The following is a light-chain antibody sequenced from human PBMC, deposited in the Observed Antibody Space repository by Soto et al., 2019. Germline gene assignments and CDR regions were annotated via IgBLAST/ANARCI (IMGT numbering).Light chain of an antibody. CDR1: GSDVGSFDL. V-gene: IGLV2-23*01. CDR3: SSYAGSLTWV. Sequence: QSVLTQPASVYGSPEQSITISCTGPGSDVGSFDLVSWYQQYPGKAPKLIIFEGSKRPSGVSDRFSGSKSANRASLTISGLQAEDEADYFCSSYAGSLTWVFGGGTKLTV. J-gene: IGLJ3*02. CDR2: EGS.